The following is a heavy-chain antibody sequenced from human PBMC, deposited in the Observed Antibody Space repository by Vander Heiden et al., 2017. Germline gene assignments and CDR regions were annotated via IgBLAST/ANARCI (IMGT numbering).Heavy chain of an antibody. CDR3: ARIVAEPPVLVDY. V-gene: IGHV4-39*01. D-gene: IGHD2-8*01. Sequence: QLQLQESGPGLVKPSETLSLTCTVPGGSISSSSYYWGWIRQPPGKGLEWIGSIYYSGSTYYNPSLKSRVTISVDTSKNQFSLKLSSVTAADTAVYYCARIVAEPPVLVDYWGQGTLVTVSS. CDR1: GGSISSSSYY. CDR2: IYYSGST. J-gene: IGHJ4*02.